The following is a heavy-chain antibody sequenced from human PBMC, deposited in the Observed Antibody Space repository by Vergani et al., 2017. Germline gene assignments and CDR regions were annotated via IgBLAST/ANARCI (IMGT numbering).Heavy chain of an antibody. V-gene: IGHV3-30-3*01. D-gene: IGHD3-3*01. CDR2: ISYDGSNK. CDR3: ARGVYYDFWSALSSYYYYMDV. CDR1: GFTFSSYA. Sequence: QVQLVESGGGVVQPGRSLRLSCAASGFTFSSYAMHWVRQAPGKGLEWVAVISYDGSNKYYADSVKGRFTISRDNSKNTLYLQMNSLRAEDTAVYYCARGVYYDFWSALSSYYYYMDVWGKGTTVTVSS. J-gene: IGHJ6*03.